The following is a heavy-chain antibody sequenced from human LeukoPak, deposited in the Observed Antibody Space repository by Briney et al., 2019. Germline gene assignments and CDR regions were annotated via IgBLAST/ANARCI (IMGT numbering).Heavy chain of an antibody. CDR2: INPNSGGT. Sequence: ASVKVSCKASGYTFTDYYMHWVRQAPGQGLEWMGWINPNSGGTNYAQKFQGRVTMTRDTSISTAYMELSRLRSDDTAVYYCDRELPRWYFDYWGQGTLVTVSS. D-gene: IGHD2-15*01. J-gene: IGHJ4*02. V-gene: IGHV1-2*02. CDR3: DRELPRWYFDY. CDR1: GYTFTDYY.